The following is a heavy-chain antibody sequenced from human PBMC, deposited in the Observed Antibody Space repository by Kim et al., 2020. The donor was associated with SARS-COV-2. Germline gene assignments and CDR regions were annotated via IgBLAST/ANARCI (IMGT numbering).Heavy chain of an antibody. CDR3: ARETQDNSGFDY. CDR1: GFTVNSNY. D-gene: IGHD3-22*01. J-gene: IGHJ4*02. Sequence: GGSLRLSCAASGFTVNSNYMNWVRQAPGKGLEWVSVIYSGGTTYYADSVKGRFTISRDNSKNTLFLQMNSLRAEDTAVYYCARETQDNSGFDYWGQGTLV. V-gene: IGHV3-53*01. CDR2: IYSGGTT.